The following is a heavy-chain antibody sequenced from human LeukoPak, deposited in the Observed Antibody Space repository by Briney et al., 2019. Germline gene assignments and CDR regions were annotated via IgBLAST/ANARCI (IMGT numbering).Heavy chain of an antibody. CDR2: IKTKSDGETT. D-gene: IGHD5-18*01. CDR1: GFTFSNVW. V-gene: IGHV3-15*01. Sequence: GGSLRLSSAGSGFTFSNVWMRWVRQAQGKGLEWIGRIKTKSDGETTDYGAAVKGRVTISRDDTKNTVFLQMTGLKTEDTGIYFCTTGPIQIWSLNVDYRGQGTPVTVSS. J-gene: IGHJ4*02. CDR3: TTGPIQIWSLNVDY.